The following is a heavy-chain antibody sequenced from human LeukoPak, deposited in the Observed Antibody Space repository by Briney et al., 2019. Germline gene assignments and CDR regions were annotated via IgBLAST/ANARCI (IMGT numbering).Heavy chain of an antibody. CDR3: ARSPWGITMIAEA. Sequence: GGSLRLSCAVSGFTVSSNYMSWVRQAPGKGLEWASVIYSGGTTYYADSVKGRFTISRDNSKNTLYLQMNSLRTEDTAVYYCARSPWGITMIAEAWGQGTLVTVSS. D-gene: IGHD3-22*01. V-gene: IGHV3-53*01. CDR1: GFTVSSNY. J-gene: IGHJ5*02. CDR2: IYSGGTT.